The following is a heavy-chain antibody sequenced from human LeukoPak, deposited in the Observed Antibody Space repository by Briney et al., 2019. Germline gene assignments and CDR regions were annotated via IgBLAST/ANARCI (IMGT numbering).Heavy chain of an antibody. CDR1: GYTFTSYG. Sequence: ASVKVSCKASGYTFTSYGISWVRQAPGQGLEWMGWISAYNGNTNYAQKLQGRVTMTTDTSTSTAYMELRSLRSDDTAVYYCARDSEGGTAAGLYWYFDLWGRGTLVTVSS. J-gene: IGHJ2*01. V-gene: IGHV1-18*01. CDR3: ARDSEGGTAAGLYWYFDL. D-gene: IGHD6-13*01. CDR2: ISAYNGNT.